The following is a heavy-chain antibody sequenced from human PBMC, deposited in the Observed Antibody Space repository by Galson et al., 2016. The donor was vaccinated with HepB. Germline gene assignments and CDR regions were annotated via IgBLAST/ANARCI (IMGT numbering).Heavy chain of an antibody. CDR3: AKGACSLPENFQH. CDR1: GFTFTSYS. D-gene: IGHD2-21*02. J-gene: IGHJ1*01. CDR2: ISGSGGTT. Sequence: SLRLSCAASGFTFTSYSMNWVRQVPGKGLEWVSSISGSGGTTYYADSLKGRFTISRDNSKSTLYLQMNSLRAEDTAVYYCAKGACSLPENFQHWGQGTLVTVSS. V-gene: IGHV3-23*01.